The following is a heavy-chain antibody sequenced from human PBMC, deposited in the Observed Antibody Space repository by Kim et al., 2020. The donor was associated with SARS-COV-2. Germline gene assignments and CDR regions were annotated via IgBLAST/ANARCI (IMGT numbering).Heavy chain of an antibody. CDR2: IYPGDSDT. D-gene: IGHD6-13*01. V-gene: IGHV5-51*01. CDR1: GYSFTSYW. Sequence: GESLKISCKGSGYSFTSYWIGWVRQMPGKGLEWMGIIYPGDSDTRYSPSFQGQVTISADKSISTAYLQWSSLKASDTAMYYCARLSFNRNVIAAARLDVWGQGTTVTVSS. CDR3: ARLSFNRNVIAAARLDV. J-gene: IGHJ6*02.